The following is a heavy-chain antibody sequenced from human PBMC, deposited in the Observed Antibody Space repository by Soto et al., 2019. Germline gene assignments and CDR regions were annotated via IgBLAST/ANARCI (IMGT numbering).Heavy chain of an antibody. CDR1: GYTFTGYY. D-gene: IGHD4-4*01. CDR2: INPNSGGT. CDR3: ARVRYSINPDYYYGMDV. J-gene: IGHJ6*02. Sequence: ASVKVSCKASGYTFTGYYMHCVRQAPGQVLEWMGWINPNSGGTNYAQKLQGWVTMTRDTSISTAYMELSRLRSDDTAVYYCARVRYSINPDYYYGMDVWGQGTTVTVSS. V-gene: IGHV1-2*04.